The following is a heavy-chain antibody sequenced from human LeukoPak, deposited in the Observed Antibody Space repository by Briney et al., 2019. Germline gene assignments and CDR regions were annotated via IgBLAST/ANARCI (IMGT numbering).Heavy chain of an antibody. J-gene: IGHJ4*02. D-gene: IGHD3-22*01. V-gene: IGHV3-23*01. CDR2: IIGSGGST. CDR3: AKDLQSITMIVVVMGDY. CDR1: GFTFXSYX. Sequence: GFTFXSYXXXWVRQAXGKGXXXVXAIIGSGGSTYYADSVKGRFTISRDNSKNTLYLQMNSLRAEDTAVYYCAKDLQSITMIVVVMGDYWGQGTLVTVSS.